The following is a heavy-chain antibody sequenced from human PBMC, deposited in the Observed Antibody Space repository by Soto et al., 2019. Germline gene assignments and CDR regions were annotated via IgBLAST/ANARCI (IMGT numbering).Heavy chain of an antibody. J-gene: IGHJ4*02. Sequence: QVQLVESGGGVVQPGRSLRLSCAASGFTFSSYGMHWVRQAPGKGLEWVAVISYDGSNKYYADSVKGRFTISRDNSKNTLYLQMNSLRAEDTAVYYCAKDGLVTTQTDYWGQGTLVTVSS. V-gene: IGHV3-30*18. CDR3: AKDGLVTTQTDY. CDR1: GFTFSSYG. D-gene: IGHD4-17*01. CDR2: ISYDGSNK.